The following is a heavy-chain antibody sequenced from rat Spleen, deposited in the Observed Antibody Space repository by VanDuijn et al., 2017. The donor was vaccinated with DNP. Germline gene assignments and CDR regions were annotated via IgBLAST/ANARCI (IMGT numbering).Heavy chain of an antibody. CDR1: GFTFSDYN. CDR2: ISYNGGTP. CDR3: TRPGSPYYFDH. D-gene: IGHD5-1*01. V-gene: IGHV5-7*01. Sequence: EVLLVESDGGLVQPGRSLKLSCAVSGFTFSDYNMAWVRQAPKKGLEWVATISYNGGTPYYRDSVKGRFSISRDNVKSTLYLQVNSLRSEDTATYYCTRPGSPYYFDHWGQGVMVTVSS. J-gene: IGHJ2*01.